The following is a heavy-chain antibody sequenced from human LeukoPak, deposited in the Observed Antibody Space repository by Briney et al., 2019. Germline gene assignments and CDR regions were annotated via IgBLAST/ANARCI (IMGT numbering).Heavy chain of an antibody. Sequence: PGGSLRLSCAASGFTFSDYYMSWIRQAPGKGLEWVSYISRNSYTNYADSVKGRFTISRDNAKNSLYLQTASLRAEDTAVYYCARMGIAAVGAYYFDYWGQGTLVAVSS. J-gene: IGHJ4*02. CDR2: ISRNSYT. D-gene: IGHD6-13*01. CDR3: ARMGIAAVGAYYFDY. V-gene: IGHV3-11*06. CDR1: GFTFSDYY.